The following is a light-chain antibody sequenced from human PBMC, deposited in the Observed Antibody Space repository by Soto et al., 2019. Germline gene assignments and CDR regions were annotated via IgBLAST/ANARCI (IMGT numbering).Light chain of an antibody. J-gene: IGKJ1*01. Sequence: IVLTQSPATLSLSPGERATLSCRASRTVGSYLAWYKQKPGQAPRLLIYGASSRATGIPDRFSGSGSGTDFTLTISRLEPEDFEVYYCQQYGSSSWTFGQGTKVDIK. V-gene: IGKV3-20*01. CDR2: GAS. CDR1: RTVGSY. CDR3: QQYGSSSWT.